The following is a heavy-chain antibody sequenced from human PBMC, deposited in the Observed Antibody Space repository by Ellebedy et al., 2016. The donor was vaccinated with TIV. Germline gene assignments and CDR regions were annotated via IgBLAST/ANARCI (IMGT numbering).Heavy chain of an antibody. J-gene: IGHJ4*02. CDR1: GFTFSSYT. V-gene: IGHV3-23*01. D-gene: IGHD3-10*01. CDR2: ISVSGVST. Sequence: GESLKISCAASGFTFSSYTMSWVRQAPGKGLEWVAAISVSGVSTYYADSVKGRFNISRDNSKNTLFLQMNSLRAEDTAVYYCARSHDGFGSNYFDFWGQGTLVTVSS. CDR3: ARSHDGFGSNYFDF.